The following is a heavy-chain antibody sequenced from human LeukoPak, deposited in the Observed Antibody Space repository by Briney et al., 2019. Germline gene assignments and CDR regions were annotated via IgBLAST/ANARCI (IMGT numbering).Heavy chain of an antibody. CDR1: GYTFTKYG. CDR2: ISAYNGNT. J-gene: IGHJ4*02. Sequence: ASVKVSCKASGYTFTKYGISWVRQAPGQGLEWRGWISAYNGNTNYAQKLQGRVTMTTDTSTSTAYMELRILRSDDTAVYYCARSGSRLLWFGETMGYCDHWGQGTLVTVSS. CDR3: ARSGSRLLWFGETMGYCDH. D-gene: IGHD3-10*01. V-gene: IGHV1-18*01.